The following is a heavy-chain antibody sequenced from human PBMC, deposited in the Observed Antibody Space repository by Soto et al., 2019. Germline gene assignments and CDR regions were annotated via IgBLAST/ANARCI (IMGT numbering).Heavy chain of an antibody. Sequence: QVQLVQSGAEVKKPGSSVKVSCKASGGTFSSYAISWVRQAPGQGLEWMGGIIPIFGTANYARKFQGRVTITADKSTSTAYMELSSLRSEDTAVYYCARGGYCSGGSCYPFDYWGQGTLVTVSS. V-gene: IGHV1-69*06. J-gene: IGHJ4*02. CDR1: GGTFSSYA. D-gene: IGHD2-15*01. CDR3: ARGGYCSGGSCYPFDY. CDR2: IIPIFGTA.